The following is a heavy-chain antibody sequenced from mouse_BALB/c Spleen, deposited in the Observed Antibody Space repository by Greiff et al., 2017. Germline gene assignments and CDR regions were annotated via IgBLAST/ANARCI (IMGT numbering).Heavy chain of an antibody. CDR1: GYSITSGYY. D-gene: IGHD2-2*01. CDR2: ISYDGSN. V-gene: IGHV3-6*02. Sequence: VQLKESGPGLVKPSQSLSLTCSVTGYSITSGYYWNWIRQFPGNKLEWMGYISYDGSNNYNPSLKNRISITRDTSKNQFFLKLNSVTTEDTATYYCAREGVYYGYPLDYWGQGTTLTVSS. J-gene: IGHJ2*01. CDR3: AREGVYYGYPLDY.